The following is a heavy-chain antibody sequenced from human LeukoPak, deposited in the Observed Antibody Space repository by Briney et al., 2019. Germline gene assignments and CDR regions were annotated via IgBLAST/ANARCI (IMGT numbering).Heavy chain of an antibody. CDR3: SRSRGMDV. CDR1: GYTFTRYS. Sequence: GASVTLSCKPSGYTFTRYSMHWVRQAPGQGLEGMGWINPNSGGTNDAQKFQGRVTMNKETSISTAYMELPSLRSDGPPRSYRSRSRGMDVWGQGTRVTVSS. V-gene: IGHV1-2*02. J-gene: IGHJ6*02. CDR2: INPNSGGT.